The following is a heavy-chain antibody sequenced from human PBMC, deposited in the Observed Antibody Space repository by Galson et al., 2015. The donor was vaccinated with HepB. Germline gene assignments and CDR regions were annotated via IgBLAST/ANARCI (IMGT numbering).Heavy chain of an antibody. D-gene: IGHD6-19*01. V-gene: IGHV1-69*13. CDR2: IIPIFGTA. Sequence: SVKVSCKASGGTFSSYAIGWVRQAPGQGLEWMGGIIPIFGTANYAQKFQGRVTITADESTSTAHMELSSLRSEDTAVYYCARDKGDSVAYSSGWYYFDYWGQGTLVTVSS. J-gene: IGHJ4*02. CDR1: GGTFSSYA. CDR3: ARDKGDSVAYSSGWYYFDY.